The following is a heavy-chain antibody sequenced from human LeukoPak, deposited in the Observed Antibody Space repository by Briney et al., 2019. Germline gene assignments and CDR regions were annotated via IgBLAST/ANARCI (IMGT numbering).Heavy chain of an antibody. Sequence: ASVKVSCKASGYTFTGYYMHWVRQAPGQGLEWMGWINPNSGDTKYAQNFQGRVTMTRDTSISTAYMELSRLRSDDTAVYYCATQRGSYLWGTDFDYWGQGTLVTVPS. CDR2: INPNSGDT. V-gene: IGHV1-2*02. D-gene: IGHD3-16*01. CDR3: ATQRGSYLWGTDFDY. CDR1: GYTFTGYY. J-gene: IGHJ4*02.